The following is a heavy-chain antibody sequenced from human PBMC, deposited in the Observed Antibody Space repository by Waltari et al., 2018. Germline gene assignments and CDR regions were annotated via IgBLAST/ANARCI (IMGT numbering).Heavy chain of an antibody. Sequence: EVQLMESGGDLVQLGRSLRLSCAAYGFMFEGYAVHGVRQGQGKGLEWVSAIDWRSGRIDYADSVKGRFTLSRDNTKNSLYLQMNSLRPEDTALYYYGKDLTPGGMDVWGKGTMVTVSS. CDR2: IDWRSGRI. D-gene: IGHD3-10*01. CDR1: GFMFEGYA. J-gene: IGHJ6*03. V-gene: IGHV3-9*01. CDR3: GKDLTPGGMDV.